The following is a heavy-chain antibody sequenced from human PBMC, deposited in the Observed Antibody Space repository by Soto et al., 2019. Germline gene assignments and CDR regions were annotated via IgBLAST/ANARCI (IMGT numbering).Heavy chain of an antibody. CDR2: ISYSGST. V-gene: IGHV4-59*08. J-gene: IGHJ6*02. CDR3: ARQGYCANGVCPNYYGMDV. CDR1: GDSISTYY. Sequence: SETLSLTCTVSGDSISTYYWSWIRQPPGKGLEWIGSISYSGSTYYNPSLQSRITISVDTPKNQFSLKLTSVTAADTAVYYCARQGYCANGVCPNYYGMDVWGQGTTVTVSS. D-gene: IGHD2-8*01.